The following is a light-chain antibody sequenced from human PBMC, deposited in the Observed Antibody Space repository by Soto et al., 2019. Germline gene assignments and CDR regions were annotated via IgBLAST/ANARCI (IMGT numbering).Light chain of an antibody. Sequence: EIVLTQSPATLSLSPGERATLSCRASQSVSSYLAWYQQKPGQAPRLLIYDASNRATVIPARFSGSGSGTDFTLTIRSLEPEDFAVYYCQQRIHLPRTYTFGQGTNLEIK. CDR3: QQRIHLPRTYT. J-gene: IGKJ2*01. V-gene: IGKV3-11*01. CDR2: DAS. CDR1: QSVSSY.